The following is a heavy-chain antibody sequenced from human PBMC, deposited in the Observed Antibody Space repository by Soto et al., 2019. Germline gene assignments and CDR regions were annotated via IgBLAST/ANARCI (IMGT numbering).Heavy chain of an antibody. CDR1: GYTFSTYA. V-gene: IGHV1-3*01. J-gene: IGHJ4*02. CDR3: ASVTGGYDWGCFDY. D-gene: IGHD5-12*01. CDR2: INAGNDNT. Sequence: VASVKVSCKXSGYTFSTYAIHYVRQAPGQRLEWMGWINAGNDNTKYSQKFQGRVTITRDTSASTVYMDLSSLRSEDSAVYYCASVTGGYDWGCFDYWGQGTLVTVSS.